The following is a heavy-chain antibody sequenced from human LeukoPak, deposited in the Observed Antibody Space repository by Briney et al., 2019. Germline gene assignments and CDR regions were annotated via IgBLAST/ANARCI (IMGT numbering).Heavy chain of an antibody. J-gene: IGHJ6*03. CDR3: AIPSFGASKRRYYYYYMDV. Sequence: SETLSLTCAVYGGSFSGYYWSWIRQPPGKGLEWIGEIIHRGSTNYNPSLKSRLTISVDTSKNQFSLKLSSVTAADTAVYYCAIPSFGASKRRYYYYYMDVWGKGTTVTVSS. V-gene: IGHV4-34*12. D-gene: IGHD3-16*01. CDR1: GGSFSGYY. CDR2: IIHRGST.